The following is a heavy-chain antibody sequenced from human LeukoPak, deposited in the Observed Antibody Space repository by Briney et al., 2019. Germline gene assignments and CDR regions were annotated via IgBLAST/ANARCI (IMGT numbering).Heavy chain of an antibody. CDR2: IIPIFGKA. Sequence: GASVKVSCKASGGTFSSYAISWVRQAPGQGLEWMGWIIPIFGKANYAQKLQGRVTITADACTSTAYMELSSLRSEDTAVYYCAILSRGYSGYDLGYWGQGTLVTVSS. V-gene: IGHV1-69*13. J-gene: IGHJ4*02. CDR1: GGTFSSYA. CDR3: AILSRGYSGYDLGY. D-gene: IGHD5-12*01.